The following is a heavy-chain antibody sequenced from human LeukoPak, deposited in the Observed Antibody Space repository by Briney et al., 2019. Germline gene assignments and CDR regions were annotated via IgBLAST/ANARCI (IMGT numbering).Heavy chain of an antibody. D-gene: IGHD3-22*01. Sequence: PGGSLRLSCAASGFSFSNSWMHWVRQAPGKGLVWVSRINSDGTTTYYADSVKGRFTISRDTAKNSLFLQMNSLRAEDTAIYYCARDYFDSSDYPQTYYYYYMDVWGKGTTVTVSS. CDR1: GFSFSNSW. CDR2: INSDGTTT. V-gene: IGHV3-74*01. J-gene: IGHJ6*03. CDR3: ARDYFDSSDYPQTYYYYYMDV.